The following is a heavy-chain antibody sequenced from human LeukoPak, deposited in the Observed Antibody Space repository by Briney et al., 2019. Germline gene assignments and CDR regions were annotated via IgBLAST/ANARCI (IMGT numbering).Heavy chain of an antibody. V-gene: IGHV3-21*01. Sequence: PGGSLRLSCAASGFTFSNYNMNWVRQAPGKGLEWVSSISSGGSYIYYADSVKGRFTISRDNAKNSLYLQMNSLRAEDTAVHYCARRADMDAFDIWGQGTMVTVSS. CDR1: GFTFSNYN. J-gene: IGHJ3*02. CDR3: ARRADMDAFDI. CDR2: ISSGGSYI.